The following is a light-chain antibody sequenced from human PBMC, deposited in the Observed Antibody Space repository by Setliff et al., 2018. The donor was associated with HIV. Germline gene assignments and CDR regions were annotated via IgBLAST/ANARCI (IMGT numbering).Light chain of an antibody. CDR2: EVS. J-gene: IGLJ1*01. V-gene: IGLV2-23*02. Sequence: QSVLTQPASVSGSPGQSITISCTGTSSDVGDYNLVSWYQRHPGKAPKLMIYEVSERPSGVSNRFSGSKSGNTASLTISGLQADDEADYYCCSYAGSTYVFGSGTKVTVL. CDR3: CSYAGSTYV. CDR1: SSDVGDYNL.